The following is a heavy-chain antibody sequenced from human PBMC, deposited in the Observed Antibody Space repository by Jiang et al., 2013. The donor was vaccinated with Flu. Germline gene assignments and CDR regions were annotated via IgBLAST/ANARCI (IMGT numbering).Heavy chain of an antibody. D-gene: IGHD4-17*01. CDR3: AKVSQSNGDYAGPFHY. CDR1: GFTFTTYT. V-gene: IGHV3-23*01. J-gene: IGHJ4*02. Sequence: VQLLESGGGLVQPGGSLRLSCVASGFTFTTYTMSWVRQAPGKGLEWVSGVGGRTGNAVYADSVKARFTIYRDTSKNTLYLQMNSLRDEDTAVYYCAKVSQSNGDYAGPFHYWGQGVLVTVSS. CDR2: VGGRTGNA.